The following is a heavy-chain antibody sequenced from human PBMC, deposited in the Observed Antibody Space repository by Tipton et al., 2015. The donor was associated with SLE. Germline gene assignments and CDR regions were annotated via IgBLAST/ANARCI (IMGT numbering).Heavy chain of an antibody. CDR2: IRHDGSSQ. J-gene: IGHJ3*01. Sequence: GSLRLSCAASGFTFSGYSMFWVRQAPGKGLEWVAFIRHDGSSQYHADSVKGRFTISRDNSKNTLYLQMNTLTIEGTAVYFCAKDETNGIDAWGHGTMVTVSS. CDR3: AKDETNGIDA. V-gene: IGHV3-30*02. CDR1: GFTFSGYS. D-gene: IGHD2-8*01.